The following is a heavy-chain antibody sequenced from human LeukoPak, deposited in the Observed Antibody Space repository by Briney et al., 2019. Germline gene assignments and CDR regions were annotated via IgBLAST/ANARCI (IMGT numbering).Heavy chain of an antibody. CDR1: GYTFPNYY. J-gene: IGHJ6*02. CDR2: LNPNGGST. CDR3: AGPRYCSSTSCYTRDYYYGMDV. D-gene: IGHD2-2*02. Sequence: ASGQVSCKASGYTFPNYYMHWVRPAPGQGLEWMGILNPNGGSTSYTQKFQGRVTMTRDTSTSTVYMELSSLRSEDTAVYYCAGPRYCSSTSCYTRDYYYGMDVWGQGTTVTVSS. V-gene: IGHV1-46*01.